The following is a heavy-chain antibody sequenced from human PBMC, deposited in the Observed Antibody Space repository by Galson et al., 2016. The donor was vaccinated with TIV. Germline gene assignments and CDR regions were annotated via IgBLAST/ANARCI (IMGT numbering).Heavy chain of an antibody. CDR2: IIGSGGST. D-gene: IGHD6-13*01. Sequence: SLRLSCAASGFTFSSYGMTWVRQAPGKGLEWVSLIIGSGGSTYYADSVKGRFTVSRDNSKNTLFLRMNSLRVEDTAIYYCARDRGRETPLRIEAKGPHDASDIWGQGTMVTVSS. J-gene: IGHJ3*02. CDR1: GFTFSSYG. V-gene: IGHV3-23*01. CDR3: ARDRGRETPLRIEAKGPHDASDI.